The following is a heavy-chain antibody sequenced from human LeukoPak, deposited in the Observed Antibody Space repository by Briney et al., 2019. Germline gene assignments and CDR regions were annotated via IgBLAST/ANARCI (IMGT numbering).Heavy chain of an antibody. J-gene: IGHJ3*02. CDR3: ASAVDTMIVVDPPDAFDI. V-gene: IGHV4-39*01. Sequence: SETLSLTCTVSGGSISSSSYYWGWIRQPPGKGLEWIGSIYYSGSTYYNPSFKSRVTISVDTSKNQFSLKLSSVTAADTAVYYCASAVDTMIVVDPPDAFDIWGQGTMVTVSS. CDR2: IYYSGST. CDR1: GGSISSSSYY. D-gene: IGHD3-22*01.